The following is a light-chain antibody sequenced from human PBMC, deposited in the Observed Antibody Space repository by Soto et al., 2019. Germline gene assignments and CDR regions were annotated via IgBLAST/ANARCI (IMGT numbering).Light chain of an antibody. Sequence: DIVMTQSPDSLAVPLGERATVNCKSSQSVLYSSNKKNYLAWYQQKPGQPPKLLISWASIRESGVPDRFSGSGSGTDFTLTISSLQAEDVAVYYCQHYYSAPGFGQGTRLEIK. J-gene: IGKJ5*01. CDR2: WAS. CDR1: QSVLYSSNKKNY. CDR3: QHYYSAPG. V-gene: IGKV4-1*01.